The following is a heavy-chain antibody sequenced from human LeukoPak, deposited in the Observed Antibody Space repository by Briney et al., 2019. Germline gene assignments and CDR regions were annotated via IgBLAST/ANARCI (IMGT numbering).Heavy chain of an antibody. V-gene: IGHV4-59*02. Sequence: SETLSLTCTVSGDSVSNYYWSWIRQPPGKGLEWIGYIYHSGSTKYNPSLQSRVTMSFDTSKNELSLRLSSVTAADTAVYYCARVTGYMIEDYFDYWGQGILVTVSS. CDR1: GDSVSNYY. D-gene: IGHD3-22*01. J-gene: IGHJ4*02. CDR3: ARVTGYMIEDYFDY. CDR2: IYHSGST.